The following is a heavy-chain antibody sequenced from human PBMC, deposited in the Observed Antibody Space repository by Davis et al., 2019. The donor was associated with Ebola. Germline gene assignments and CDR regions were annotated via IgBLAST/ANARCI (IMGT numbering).Heavy chain of an antibody. V-gene: IGHV3-23*01. J-gene: IGHJ6*04. CDR2: ISGSGGST. Sequence: GGSLTLSCAASGFTFSSYAMSWVRQAPGKGLEWVSAISGSGGSTYYADSVKGRSTISRDNSKNTLYLQMNSLRAEDTAVYYCARDPSGGSGWSMGYYGMDVWGKGTTVTVSS. CDR3: ARDPSGGSGWSMGYYGMDV. D-gene: IGHD6-19*01. CDR1: GFTFSSYA.